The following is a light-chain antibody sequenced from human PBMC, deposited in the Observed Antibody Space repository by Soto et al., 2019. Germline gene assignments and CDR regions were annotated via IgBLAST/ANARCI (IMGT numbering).Light chain of an antibody. V-gene: IGKV1-5*01. J-gene: IGKJ4*01. Sequence: DIQMTQSPSTLSASVGDRVAITCRASQNLGSRLAWYQQKPDEAPKLLIYDASSLESGVPLRFGGSGSGTDFTLIISSLQPDDFATYYCQQCNTPFTFGGGTKVDIK. CDR2: DAS. CDR3: QQCNTPFT. CDR1: QNLGSR.